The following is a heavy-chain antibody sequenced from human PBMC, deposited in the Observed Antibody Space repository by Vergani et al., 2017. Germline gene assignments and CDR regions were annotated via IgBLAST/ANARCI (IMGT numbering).Heavy chain of an antibody. V-gene: IGHV3-23*04. J-gene: IGHJ4*02. Sequence: VQLVESGGGVVQPGGSLRLSCAASGFTFSSYAMSWVRQAPGKGLEWVSAISGSGGSTYYADSVKGRFTISRDNSKNTLYLQMNSLRAEDTAVYYCAKGAHYDFWSGYYYFDYWGQGTLVTVSS. D-gene: IGHD3-3*01. CDR1: GFTFSSYA. CDR2: ISGSGGST. CDR3: AKGAHYDFWSGYYYFDY.